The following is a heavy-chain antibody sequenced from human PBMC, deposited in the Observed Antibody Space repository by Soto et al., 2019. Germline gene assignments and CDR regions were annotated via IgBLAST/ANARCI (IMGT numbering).Heavy chain of an antibody. D-gene: IGHD2-15*01. CDR2: IYYSGST. J-gene: IGHJ4*02. CDR3: ARLVLDIVVVVAAKDGMDYFDY. CDR1: GGSISSSSYY. Sequence: SEILSLTCTVSGGSISSSSYYWGWIRQPPGKGLEWIGSIYYSGSTYYNPSLKSRVTISVDTSKNQLSLKLSSVTAADTAVYYCARLVLDIVVVVAAKDGMDYFDYWGQGTLVTVSS. V-gene: IGHV4-39*01.